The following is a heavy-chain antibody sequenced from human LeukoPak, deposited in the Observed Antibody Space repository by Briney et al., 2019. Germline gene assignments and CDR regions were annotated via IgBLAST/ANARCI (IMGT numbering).Heavy chain of an antibody. V-gene: IGHV1-18*01. J-gene: IGHJ6*02. Sequence: GASVKVSCKASGYTFTSYGISWVRQAPGQGLEWMGWISAYNGNTNYAQKLQGRVTMTTDTSTSTAYMELRSLRSDDTAVYYSARPVWFGELTPMDVWGQGTTVTVSS. CDR1: GYTFTSYG. CDR2: ISAYNGNT. CDR3: ARPVWFGELTPMDV. D-gene: IGHD3-10*01.